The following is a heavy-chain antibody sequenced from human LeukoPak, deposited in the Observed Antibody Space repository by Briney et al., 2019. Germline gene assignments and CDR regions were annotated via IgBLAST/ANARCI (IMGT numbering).Heavy chain of an antibody. CDR1: GVTFSSYA. Sequence: GRSLRLSCAASGVTFSSYAMHWVRQAPRKGLEWVAVISYDGSNKYYADSVKGRFTISRDNSKNTLYLQMNSLRAEDTAVYYCASANLIGGATFDYWGQGTLVTVSS. CDR3: ASANLIGGATFDY. D-gene: IGHD1-26*01. CDR2: ISYDGSNK. J-gene: IGHJ4*02. V-gene: IGHV3-30-3*01.